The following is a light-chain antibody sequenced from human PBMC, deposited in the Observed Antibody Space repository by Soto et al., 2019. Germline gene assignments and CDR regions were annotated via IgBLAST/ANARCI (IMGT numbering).Light chain of an antibody. Sequence: EIVLTQSPATLSLSPGERATLSYGASQSVSSYLAWYQQKPGQAPRLLIYDASNRATGIPARFSGSGSGTEFTLTISSLQSEDFAVYYCQQYNNWPQTFGQGTKVDI. V-gene: IGKV3-11*01. CDR2: DAS. J-gene: IGKJ1*01. CDR3: QQYNNWPQT. CDR1: QSVSSY.